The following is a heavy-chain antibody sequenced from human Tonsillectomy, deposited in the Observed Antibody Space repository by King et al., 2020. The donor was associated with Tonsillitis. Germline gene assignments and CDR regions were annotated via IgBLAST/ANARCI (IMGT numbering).Heavy chain of an antibody. J-gene: IGHJ4*02. V-gene: IGHV3-23*04. CDR1: GFTFSSYS. D-gene: IGHD3-3*01. CDR3: AKVPAVLRFLEWSYYFDY. Sequence: QLVQSWGDLLQPGGSLRLSCAASGFTFSSYSMIWVLQAPGKGLEWFSSISGSGGRTNYAGYGKGRFTISRDNSKKTLYLQMNSLRAEDTAAYYCAKVPAVLRFLEWSYYFDYWGQGTLVTVSS. CDR2: ISGSGGRT.